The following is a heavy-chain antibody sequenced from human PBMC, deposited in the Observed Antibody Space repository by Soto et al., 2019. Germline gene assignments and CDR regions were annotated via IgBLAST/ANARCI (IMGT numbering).Heavy chain of an antibody. V-gene: IGHV3-23*01. J-gene: IGHJ3*02. Sequence: GGSLRLSCAASGFTFSSYAMSWVRQAPGKGLEWVSAISGSGGSTYYADSVKGRFTISRDNSKNSLYLQMNSLRAEDTAVYYCAKFSYYYDSSGYYPDAFDIWGQGTMVTVSS. CDR1: GFTFSSYA. CDR2: ISGSGGST. D-gene: IGHD3-22*01. CDR3: AKFSYYYDSSGYYPDAFDI.